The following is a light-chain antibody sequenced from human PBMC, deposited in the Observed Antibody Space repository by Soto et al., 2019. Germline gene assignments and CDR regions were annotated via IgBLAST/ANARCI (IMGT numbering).Light chain of an antibody. CDR3: ISYKTDDTFL. Sequence: QSVLTQPRSVSGSPGQSVTISCTGTSSNVGYYQFVSWYQQHPGKAPILIIYDDIERSSGVPDRFSASKSGNTAFLTISGLHVDDEAEYFCISYKTDDTFLFGTGTKVTVL. V-gene: IGLV2-11*01. J-gene: IGLJ1*01. CDR2: DDI. CDR1: SSNVGYYQF.